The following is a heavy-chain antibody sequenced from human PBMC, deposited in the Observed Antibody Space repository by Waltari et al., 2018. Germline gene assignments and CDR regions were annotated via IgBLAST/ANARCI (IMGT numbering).Heavy chain of an antibody. Sequence: VQLQEPGPGLVKPSPTLTLTCTVPGAPIRHGGDSCGRIRQHPGKGLEWIGYIYYSGSTYYNPSLKSRVTISVDTSKNQFSLKLSSVTAADPAVYYCARLKYSSGWYYFDYWGQGTLVTVSA. V-gene: IGHV4-31*03. D-gene: IGHD6-19*01. CDR2: IYYSGST. CDR1: GAPIRHGGDS. CDR3: ARLKYSSGWYYFDY. J-gene: IGHJ4*02.